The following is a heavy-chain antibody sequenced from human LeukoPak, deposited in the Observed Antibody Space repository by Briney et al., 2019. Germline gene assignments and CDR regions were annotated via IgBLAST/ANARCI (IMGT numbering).Heavy chain of an antibody. Sequence: ASVKVSCKASGYTFTDYYIHWVRQRQAPGQGLEWMGRISPNSGGTNYAQKFQGRVTMTRDTSISTAYMELSSLSSDDTAVYFCARRVGSSSGYSFDYWGQGTLVTVSS. CDR1: GYTFTDYY. CDR2: ISPNSGGT. CDR3: ARRVGSSSGYSFDY. V-gene: IGHV1-2*06. J-gene: IGHJ4*02. D-gene: IGHD5-12*01.